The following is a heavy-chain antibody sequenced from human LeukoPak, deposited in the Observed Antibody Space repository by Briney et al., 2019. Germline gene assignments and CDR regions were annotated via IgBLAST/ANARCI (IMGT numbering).Heavy chain of an antibody. D-gene: IGHD5-12*01. V-gene: IGHV1-69*13. CDR1: GGTFISYA. J-gene: IGHJ4*02. CDR2: IIPMFGTA. CDR3: AKSPSGYSGYDPVYY. Sequence: GASVKVSCKASGGTFISYAISWVRQAPGQGLEWMGGIIPMFGTANYAQKFQGRVTMTADESTSTVYMELSSLRSEDTAVYYCAKSPSGYSGYDPVYYWGRGTLVTVSS.